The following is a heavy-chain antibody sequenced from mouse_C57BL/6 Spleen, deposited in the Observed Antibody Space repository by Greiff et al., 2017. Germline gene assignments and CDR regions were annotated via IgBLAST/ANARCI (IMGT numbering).Heavy chain of an antibody. J-gene: IGHJ3*01. CDR2: INPYNGDT. Sequence: VQLKQSGPELVKPGDSVKISCKASGYSFTGYFMNWVMQSHGKSLEWIGRINPYNGDTFYNQKFKGKATLTVDKSSSTAHMELRSLTSEDSAVYYCARSEIYYGNYGFAYWGQGTLVTVSA. V-gene: IGHV1-20*01. D-gene: IGHD2-1*01. CDR1: GYSFTGYF. CDR3: ARSEIYYGNYGFAY.